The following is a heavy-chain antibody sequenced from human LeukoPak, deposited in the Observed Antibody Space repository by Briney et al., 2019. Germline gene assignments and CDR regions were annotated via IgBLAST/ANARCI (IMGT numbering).Heavy chain of an antibody. CDR1: GGTFSSYA. D-gene: IGHD3-3*01. Sequence: SVKVTCKASGGTFSSYAISWVRRAPGQGLEWMGGIIPIFGTANYAQKFQGRVTITADESTSTAYMELSSLRSEDTAVYYCARGRIFGVVTSLDYWGQGTLVTVSS. J-gene: IGHJ4*02. V-gene: IGHV1-69*13. CDR3: ARGRIFGVVTSLDY. CDR2: IIPIFGTA.